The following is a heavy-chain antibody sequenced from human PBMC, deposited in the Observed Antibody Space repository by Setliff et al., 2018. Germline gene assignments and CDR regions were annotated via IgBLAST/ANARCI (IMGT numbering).Heavy chain of an antibody. CDR2: ISAHTGNT. Sequence: ASVKVSCKTSGYSFTDYGIAWVRQAPGQGLEWMGWISAHTGNTYSGQKLHDRLTLTTDTSTNAAYLDLRSLRSDDTAVYYCERLVRYCTATACQRTSGDDLWGQGTLVTVSS. CDR1: GYSFTDYG. CDR3: ERLVRYCTATACQRTSGDDL. D-gene: IGHD2-8*01. J-gene: IGHJ5*02. V-gene: IGHV1-18*01.